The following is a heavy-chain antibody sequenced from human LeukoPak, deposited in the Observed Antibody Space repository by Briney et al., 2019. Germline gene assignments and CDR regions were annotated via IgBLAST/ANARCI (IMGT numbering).Heavy chain of an antibody. CDR1: GGSISNYY. V-gene: IGHV4-59*01. CDR2: FYHSGST. CDR3: ARTTVTPDYYYYGMDV. J-gene: IGHJ6*02. Sequence: SETLSLTCTVSGGSISNYYWSWIRQPPGKGLEWIGCFYHSGSTNYNPSLKSRVTTSVDTSKNQFSLRLSSVTAADTAVYYCARTTVTPDYYYYGMDVWGQGTTVTVSS. D-gene: IGHD4-11*01.